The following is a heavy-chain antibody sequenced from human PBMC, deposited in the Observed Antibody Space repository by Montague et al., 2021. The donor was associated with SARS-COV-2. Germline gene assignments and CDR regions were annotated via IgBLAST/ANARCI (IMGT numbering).Heavy chain of an antibody. CDR3: ARDYGDYSYYYGLDV. J-gene: IGHJ6*02. CDR2: IYASGGT. V-gene: IGHV4-4*07. CDR1: GEPISGFF. D-gene: IGHD4-17*01. Sequence: ETLSLTCSVSGEPISGFFWNWIRQPAGKGLEWIGRIYASGGTDYNPSLESRVTMSVDTSKNQFSLKVNSVTAADTAMYYCARDYGDYSYYYGLDVWGQGTTVTVSS.